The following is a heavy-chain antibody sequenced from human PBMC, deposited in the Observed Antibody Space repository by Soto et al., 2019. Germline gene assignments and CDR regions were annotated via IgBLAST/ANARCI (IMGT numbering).Heavy chain of an antibody. CDR3: ASSSSGWFDAFDI. D-gene: IGHD6-19*01. CDR2: IYPGDSDT. CDR1: GYSFTSYW. J-gene: IGHJ3*02. Sequence: GESLKISYKGSGYSFTSYWIGWVRQMPGKGLEWMGIIYPGDSDTRYSPSFQGQVTISADKSISTAYLQWSSLKASDTAMYYCASSSSGWFDAFDIWGQGTMVTVSS. V-gene: IGHV5-51*01.